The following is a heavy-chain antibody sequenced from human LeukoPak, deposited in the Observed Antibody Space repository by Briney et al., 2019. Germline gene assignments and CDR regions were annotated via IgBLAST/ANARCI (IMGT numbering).Heavy chain of an antibody. CDR3: AKDDAWVRYQD. CDR2: ISGSGGST. CDR1: GFTFSSYA. Sequence: GESLRLSCAASGFTFSSYAMSWVRQAPGKGLEWVSGISGSGGSTYYADSVKGRFTISRDNSKNTLDLRMNSLRAEDTAVYYCAKDDAWVRYQDWGQGTLVTVSS. V-gene: IGHV3-23*01. D-gene: IGHD5-12*01. J-gene: IGHJ4*02.